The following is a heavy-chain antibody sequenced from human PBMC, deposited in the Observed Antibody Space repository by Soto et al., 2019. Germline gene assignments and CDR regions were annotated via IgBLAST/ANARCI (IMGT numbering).Heavy chain of an antibody. Sequence: PSQTLSLTCAISRDGVSINSAAWNGIRQSPSRGLEWLGRTYYRSKWYNDYAVSVKSRITINPDTSKNQFSLQLNSVTPEDTAVYYCARDHLAAAGTRGLGYYYGMDVWGQGTTVTVSS. D-gene: IGHD6-13*01. V-gene: IGHV6-1*01. CDR1: RDGVSINSAA. CDR2: TYYRSKWYN. J-gene: IGHJ6*02. CDR3: ARDHLAAAGTRGLGYYYGMDV.